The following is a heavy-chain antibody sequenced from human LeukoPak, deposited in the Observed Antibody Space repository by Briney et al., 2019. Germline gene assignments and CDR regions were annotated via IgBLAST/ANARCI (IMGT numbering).Heavy chain of an antibody. Sequence: SETLSLTCTVSGASISGYYWSWIRQPPGKGLEWIGFVYYSGSTNYSPSLKSRATISIDTSKNQFSLRLSSVTAADTAVYYCARHGGVSGTYFPPHHYGMDVWGQGPRSPSR. CDR2: VYYSGST. CDR1: GASISGYY. J-gene: IGHJ6*02. D-gene: IGHD3-16*01. CDR3: ARHGGVSGTYFPPHHYGMDV. V-gene: IGHV4-59*08.